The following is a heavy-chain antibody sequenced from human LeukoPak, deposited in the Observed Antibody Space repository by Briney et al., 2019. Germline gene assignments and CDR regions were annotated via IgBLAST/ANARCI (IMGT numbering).Heavy chain of an antibody. CDR1: GGSISSGGYS. D-gene: IGHD6-19*01. CDR3: ARPAQWYWYFDL. Sequence: PSETLSLTCAVSGGSISSGGYSWSWIRQPPGKGLEWIGYIYHSGSTYYNPSLKSRVTISVDTSKNQFSLKLSSVTAADTAVYYCARPAQWYWYFDLWGRGTLVTVSS. CDR2: IYHSGST. J-gene: IGHJ2*01. V-gene: IGHV4-30-2*01.